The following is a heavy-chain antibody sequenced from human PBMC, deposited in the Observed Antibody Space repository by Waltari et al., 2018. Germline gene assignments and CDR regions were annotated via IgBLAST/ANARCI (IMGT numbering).Heavy chain of an antibody. CDR2: ISYNERNI. V-gene: IGHV3-30*04. CDR1: DFPFSSYA. Sequence: QVHLVESGGGVVQPGRSLRLSCAASDFPFSSYAMHWVRQAPGKGLEWVAVISYNERNIYYVDSVKGRFIISRDNSNKMLYLQMNNLRTEDTAVYYCARDYCDRTNCHGMDVWGQGTTVIVSS. D-gene: IGHD3-22*01. J-gene: IGHJ6*02. CDR3: ARDYCDRTNCHGMDV.